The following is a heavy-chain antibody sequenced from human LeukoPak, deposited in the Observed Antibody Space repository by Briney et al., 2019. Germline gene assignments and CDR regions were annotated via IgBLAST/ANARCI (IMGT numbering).Heavy chain of an antibody. J-gene: IGHJ1*01. CDR2: IYYRGST. CDR1: GGSISSYY. Sequence: SETLSLTCTVSGGSISSYYWSWIRQPPGKGLEWIGYIYYRGSTNYNPSLKSRVTMSVDTSKNQFSLKLSSVTAADTAVYYCARDEYYYDSSGYYHPEKYFQHWGQGTLVTVSS. V-gene: IGHV4-59*12. CDR3: ARDEYYYDSSGYYHPEKYFQH. D-gene: IGHD3-22*01.